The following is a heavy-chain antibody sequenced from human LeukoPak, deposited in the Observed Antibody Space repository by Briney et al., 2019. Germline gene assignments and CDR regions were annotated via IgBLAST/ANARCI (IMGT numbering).Heavy chain of an antibody. D-gene: IGHD3-16*01. CDR2: ISRSSRHV. CDR1: GFTFSDYS. J-gene: IGHJ4*02. V-gene: IGHV3-21*01. CDR3: AREGGLPLDY. Sequence: GGSLRLSCAASGFTFSDYSMNWVRQAPGQGLEWVSSISRSSRHVYYAGSVKGRFTISRDNAKNSLYLQMNSLRAEDMAVYYCAREGGLPLDYWGQGTLVTVSS.